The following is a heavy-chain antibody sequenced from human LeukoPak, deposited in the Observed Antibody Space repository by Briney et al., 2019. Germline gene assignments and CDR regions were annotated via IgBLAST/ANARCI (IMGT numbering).Heavy chain of an antibody. CDR2: ISAYNGNT. CDR1: GYTFTSYG. CDR3: ARGARLTMVRGVIRYYYMDV. Sequence: ASVKVSCKASGYTFTSYGISWVRQAPGQGLEWMGWISAYNGNTNYAQKLQGRVTMTTDTSTSTAYMELRSLRAEDTAVYYCARGARLTMVRGVIRYYYMDVWGKGTTVTISS. D-gene: IGHD3-10*01. V-gene: IGHV1-18*01. J-gene: IGHJ6*03.